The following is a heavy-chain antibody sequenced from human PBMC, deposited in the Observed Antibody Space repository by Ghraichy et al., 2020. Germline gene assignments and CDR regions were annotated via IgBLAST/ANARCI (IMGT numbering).Heavy chain of an antibody. V-gene: IGHV4-61*01. CDR1: GGSVSSGSYY. CDR3: ARGRQLLYEGRGNFDY. CDR2: IYYSGST. D-gene: IGHD2-2*02. Sequence: SETLSLTCTVSGGSVSSGSYYWSWIQQPPGKGLEWIGYIYYSGSTNYNPSLKSRVTISVDTSKNQFSLKLSSVTAADTAVYYCARGRQLLYEGRGNFDYWGQGTLVTVSS. J-gene: IGHJ4*02.